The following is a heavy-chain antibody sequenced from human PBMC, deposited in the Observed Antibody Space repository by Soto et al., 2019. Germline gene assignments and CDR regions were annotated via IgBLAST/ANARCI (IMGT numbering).Heavy chain of an antibody. D-gene: IGHD3-10*01. CDR2: ISYDGSNK. J-gene: IGHJ5*02. CDR1: GFTFSSYA. CDR3: ASGAGSHGSGSINWFDP. V-gene: IGHV3-30-3*01. Sequence: QVQLVESGGGVVQPGRSLRLSCAASGFTFSSYAMHWVRQAPGKGLEWVAVISYDGSNKYYADSVKGRFTISRDNSKNTLYLQMNSLRAEDTAVYYCASGAGSHGSGSINWFDPWGQGTLVTVSS.